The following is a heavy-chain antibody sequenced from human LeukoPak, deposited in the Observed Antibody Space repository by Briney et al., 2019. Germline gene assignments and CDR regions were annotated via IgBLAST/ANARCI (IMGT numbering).Heavy chain of an antibody. J-gene: IGHJ4*02. CDR3: AKDRPRGYYDILTGYYRD. V-gene: IGHV3-21*01. CDR1: GFTFGTHI. Sequence: GGSLRLSCAASGFTFGTHIMNWVRQTPGKGLEWVSSIGTSTSYIYYADSVKGRFTISRDNAKNSLYLEMNSLRAEDTAVYYCAKDRPRGYYDILTGYYRDWGQGTLVTVSS. CDR2: IGTSTSYI. D-gene: IGHD3-9*01.